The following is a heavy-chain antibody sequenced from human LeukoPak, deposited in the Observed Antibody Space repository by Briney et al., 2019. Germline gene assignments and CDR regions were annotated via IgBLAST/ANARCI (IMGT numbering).Heavy chain of an antibody. V-gene: IGHV3-11*01. CDR2: ISSSGSTI. Sequence: PGGSLRLSCAASGFTFSDYDMSWIRQAPGKGLEGVSYISSSGSTIYYADSVKGRFTISRDNAKNSLYLQMNSLRAEDTAVYYCAKDMGTTTRAFDIWGQGTMVTVSS. CDR1: GFTFSDYD. J-gene: IGHJ3*02. D-gene: IGHD4-11*01. CDR3: AKDMGTTTRAFDI.